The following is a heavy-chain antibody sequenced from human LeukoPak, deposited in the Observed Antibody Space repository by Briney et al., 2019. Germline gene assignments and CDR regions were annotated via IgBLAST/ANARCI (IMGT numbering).Heavy chain of an antibody. V-gene: IGHV3-15*01. D-gene: IGHD5-18*01. Sequence: GGSLRLSCAASGFTFSNSWMSWVRQAPGKGVEWVGRIKSKTDGGTTDYDAPEKGKFTIARDDSKNTLYLQMNSLKTEDTAVYYCTTDRAAMVTSRYYYYYMDVWGKGTTVTVSS. CDR1: GFTFSNSW. J-gene: IGHJ6*03. CDR3: TTDRAAMVTSRYYYYYMDV. CDR2: IKSKTDGGTT.